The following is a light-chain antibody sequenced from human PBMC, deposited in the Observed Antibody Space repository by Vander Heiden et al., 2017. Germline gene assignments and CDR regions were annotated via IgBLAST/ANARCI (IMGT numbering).Light chain of an antibody. CDR1: QSIIIY. Sequence: DIQMTQSPSSLSASVGDRVTITCRASQSIIIYLNWYQQKPGKAPKLLIYAASSLQSGVPSRFSGSGSGTDFTLTISSLKPEDFAIYYCQQGFTSPRTFGQGTKVDIK. CDR2: AAS. CDR3: QQGFTSPRT. J-gene: IGKJ1*01. V-gene: IGKV1-39*01.